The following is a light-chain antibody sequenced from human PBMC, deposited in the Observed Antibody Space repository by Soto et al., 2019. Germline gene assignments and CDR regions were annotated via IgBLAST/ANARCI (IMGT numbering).Light chain of an antibody. V-gene: IGLV1-40*01. J-gene: IGLJ3*02. CDR2: NNT. Sequence: QSVLTQPPSVSGAPGQRITISCTGSNSNIGAGYDVHWYQHFPRTAPRLLIYNNTNRPSGVPDRFSGSKSGTSASLAITGLQAEDEADYYCQSYDSSLSGPSWVFGGGTKLTVL. CDR1: NSNIGAGYD. CDR3: QSYDSSLSGPSWV.